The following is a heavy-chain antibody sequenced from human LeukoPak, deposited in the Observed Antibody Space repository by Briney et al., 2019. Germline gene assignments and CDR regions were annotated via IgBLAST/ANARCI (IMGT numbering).Heavy chain of an antibody. CDR2: ISSSGGST. CDR3: ARDEAAAGTTYPDY. Sequence: PGGSLRLSCAASGFTFRSYAMTWVRQAPGKGLEWVSGISSSGGSTYYADSVKGRFTISRDNSKNTLYLQMNSLRAEDTAVYYCARDEAAAGTTYPDYWGQGTLVTVSS. D-gene: IGHD6-13*01. J-gene: IGHJ4*02. CDR1: GFTFRSYA. V-gene: IGHV3-23*01.